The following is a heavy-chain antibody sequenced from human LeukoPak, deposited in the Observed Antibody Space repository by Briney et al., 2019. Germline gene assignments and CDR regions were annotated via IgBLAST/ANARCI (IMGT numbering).Heavy chain of an antibody. CDR1: GFTFSRYN. V-gene: IGHV3-21*01. CDR3: ARDAQWLVPEGYYYYMDV. J-gene: IGHJ6*03. Sequence: GGSLRLSCAGSGFTFSRYNMNWVRQAPGKGLERVSSISSSSSYIYYADSVKGRFTISRDNAQNSLFLQMNSLRAEDTAVYYCARDAQWLVPEGYYYYMDVWGKGTTVTVSS. D-gene: IGHD6-19*01. CDR2: ISSSSSYI.